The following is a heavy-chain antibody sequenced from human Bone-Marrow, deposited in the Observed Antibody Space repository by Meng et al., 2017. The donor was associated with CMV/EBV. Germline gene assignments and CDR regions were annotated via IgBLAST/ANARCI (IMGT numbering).Heavy chain of an antibody. CDR1: GFTFSDYY. Sequence: GESLKISCAASGFTFSDYYMSWIRQAPGKGLEWVSYISSSGSTIYYADSVKGRFTISRDNAKNSLYLHLNSLRVEDTAVYYCARDKTVRGTLPYFFDLWGQGTLVTVSS. D-gene: IGHD3-16*01. V-gene: IGHV3-11*04. CDR3: ARDKTVRGTLPYFFDL. CDR2: ISSSGSTI. J-gene: IGHJ4*02.